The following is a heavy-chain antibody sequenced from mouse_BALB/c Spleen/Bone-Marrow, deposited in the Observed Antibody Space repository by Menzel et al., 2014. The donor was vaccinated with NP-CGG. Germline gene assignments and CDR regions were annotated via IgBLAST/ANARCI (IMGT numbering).Heavy chain of an antibody. Sequence: DVMLVESGGGLVQPGGSLKLSCAASGFTFSSYTMSWVRQTPEKRLEWVAYISNGGGSTYYPDTVKGRFTISRDNAKNTLYLQMSSLKSEDTAMYYCARQIYSPYFDYWGQGTTLTVSS. CDR2: ISNGGGST. V-gene: IGHV5-12-2*01. J-gene: IGHJ2*01. D-gene: IGHD2-1*01. CDR1: GFTFSSYT. CDR3: ARQIYSPYFDY.